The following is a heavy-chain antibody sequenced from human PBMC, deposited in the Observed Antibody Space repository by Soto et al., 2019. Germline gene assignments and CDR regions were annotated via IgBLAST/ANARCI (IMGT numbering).Heavy chain of an antibody. V-gene: IGHV3-30*18. J-gene: IGHJ6*02. D-gene: IGHD5-18*01. CDR3: AKDGYRYGYPYYCYGMDV. CDR2: ISDDGSNK. Sequence: QVQLVESGGGVVQPGRSLRLSCAASGFTFSNYGMHWVRQAPGKGLEWVAVISDDGSNKYYEDSVKGRFTISRDNSKNTLYLQMNSLRAEDTAVYYCAKDGYRYGYPYYCYGMDVWGQGTTVTVSS. CDR1: GFTFSNYG.